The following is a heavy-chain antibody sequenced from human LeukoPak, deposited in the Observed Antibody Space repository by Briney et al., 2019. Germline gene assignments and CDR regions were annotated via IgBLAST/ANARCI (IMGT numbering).Heavy chain of an antibody. Sequence: ASVKVSCKASGYTFTGYYMHWVRQAPGQGLEWMGWINPNSGDTNYAQKFQGRVTMTGDTSISTAYMELSRLRSDDTAVYYCARITATPGHDDFDIWGQGTMVTVSS. V-gene: IGHV1-2*02. D-gene: IGHD4-11*01. CDR2: INPNSGDT. J-gene: IGHJ3*02. CDR1: GYTFTGYY. CDR3: ARITATPGHDDFDI.